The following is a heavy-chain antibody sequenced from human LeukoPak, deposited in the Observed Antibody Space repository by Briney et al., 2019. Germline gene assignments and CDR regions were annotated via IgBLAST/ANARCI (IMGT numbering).Heavy chain of an antibody. J-gene: IGHJ3*02. D-gene: IGHD4-17*01. V-gene: IGHV3-73*01. CDR1: GFTFSGSA. Sequence: GGSLRLSCAASGFTFSGSAMHWVRQASGKGLEWVGRIRSKANSYATAYAASVKGRFTISRDDSKNTAFLQMNSLKTEDTAVYYCTRRATSDYGDYVGAFDIWGQGSVVTVSS. CDR3: TRRATSDYGDYVGAFDI. CDR2: IRSKANSYAT.